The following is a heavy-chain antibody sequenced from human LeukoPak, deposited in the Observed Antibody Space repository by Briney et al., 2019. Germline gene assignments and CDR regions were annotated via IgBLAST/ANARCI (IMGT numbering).Heavy chain of an antibody. CDR3: ARDGHGYDYGDY. Sequence: ASVKVSCKASGGTFSSYTISWVRQAPGQGLEWMGRIMPILGIANYAQKFQGRVTITADKSTSTAYMELSSLRSEDTAVYYCARDGHGYDYGDYWGQGTLVTVSS. CDR1: GGTFSSYT. J-gene: IGHJ4*02. V-gene: IGHV1-69*04. CDR2: IMPILGIA. D-gene: IGHD3-22*01.